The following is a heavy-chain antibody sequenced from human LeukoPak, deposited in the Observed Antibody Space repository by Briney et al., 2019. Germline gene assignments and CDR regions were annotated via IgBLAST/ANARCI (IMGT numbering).Heavy chain of an antibody. CDR3: ASRNRWLQSWFDY. D-gene: IGHD5-24*01. V-gene: IGHV4-39*02. J-gene: IGHJ4*02. CDR2: IYYSRRT. CDR1: GGSMRSSNYW. Sequence: SETLSLTCTVSGGSMRSSNYWWGWLRQPRGKGLEWIVSIYYSRRTYYNPPLNSRVTISVDTSKNHFSLKVSSVTAADTAVYYCASRNRWLQSWFDYWGQGTLVTVSS.